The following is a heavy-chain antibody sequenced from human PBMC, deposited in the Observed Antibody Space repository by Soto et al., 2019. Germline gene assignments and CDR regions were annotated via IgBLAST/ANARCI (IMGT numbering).Heavy chain of an antibody. J-gene: IGHJ6*02. CDR1: GFTFSSYW. V-gene: IGHV3-74*01. CDR2: INSDGSST. Sequence: PGGSLRLSCAASGFTFSSYWMHWVRQAPGKGLVWVSRINSDGSSTSYADSAKGRFTISRDNAKNTLYLQMNSLRAEDTAVYYCAREPTPLGGMDVWGQGTTVTVSS. CDR3: AREPTPLGGMDV.